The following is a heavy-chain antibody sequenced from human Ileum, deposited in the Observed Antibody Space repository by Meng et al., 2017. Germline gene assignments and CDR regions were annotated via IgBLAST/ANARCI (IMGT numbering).Heavy chain of an antibody. V-gene: IGHV4-4*08. Sequence: SETLSLTCDISGDSINNFYWSWIRQPPGKGLEWIAYFYTIGDTCSNPSLTSRVTVSLDTSKNQFSLKLYSVNAAYTTVYFCARHPRVKSSGNYGFDLWGQGTLVTVSS. CDR2: FYTIGDT. CDR3: ARHPRVKSSGNYGFDL. CDR1: GDSINNFY. J-gene: IGHJ5*02. D-gene: IGHD1-7*01.